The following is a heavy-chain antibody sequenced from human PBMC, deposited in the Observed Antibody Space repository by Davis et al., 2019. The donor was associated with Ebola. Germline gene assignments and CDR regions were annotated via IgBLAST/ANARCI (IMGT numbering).Heavy chain of an antibody. CDR3: ATENIGAFDI. J-gene: IGHJ3*02. CDR2: INPSGGST. CDR1: GYTFTSYY. Sequence: AASVKVSCKASGYTFTSYYMHWVRQAPGQGLEWMGIINPSGGSTSYAQKFQGRVTMTTDTSTSTAYMELRSLRSDDTAVYYCATENIGAFDIWGQGTMVTVSS. V-gene: IGHV1-46*01.